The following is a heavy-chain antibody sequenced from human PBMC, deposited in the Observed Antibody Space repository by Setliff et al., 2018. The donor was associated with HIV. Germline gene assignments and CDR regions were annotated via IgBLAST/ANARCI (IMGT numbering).Heavy chain of an antibody. V-gene: IGHV3-66*04. D-gene: IGHD3-22*01. CDR3: ARPNYYDSSGSFDY. Sequence: PGESLKISCAASGFSFRSYAVSWVRQAPGKGLEWVSVIYSGGSTYYADSVKGRFTISRDNAKNSLYLQMNSLRAEDTAVYYCARPNYYDSSGSFDYWGQGTLVTVSS. CDR1: GFSFRSYA. CDR2: IYSGGST. J-gene: IGHJ4*02.